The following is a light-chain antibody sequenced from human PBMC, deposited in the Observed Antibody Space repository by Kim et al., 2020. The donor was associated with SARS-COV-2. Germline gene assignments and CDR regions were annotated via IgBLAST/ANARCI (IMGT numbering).Light chain of an antibody. J-gene: IGLJ3*02. CDR3: QSYFTNNHDVV. CDR2: EDN. Sequence: NFMLTQPHSVSESPGKTVTISCTRSSGSIASNYVQWYQQRPGSAPTTVIYEDNQRPSGVPDRFSGSIDSSSNSASLTISGLKTEDEADYYCQSYFTNNHDVVFGGGTKLTVL. V-gene: IGLV6-57*04. CDR1: SGSIASNY.